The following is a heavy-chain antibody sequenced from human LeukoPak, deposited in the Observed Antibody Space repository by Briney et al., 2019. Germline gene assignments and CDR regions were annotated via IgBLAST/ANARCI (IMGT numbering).Heavy chain of an antibody. D-gene: IGHD6-19*01. Sequence: GGSLRLSCAASGFTFSSYAMSWVRQAPGKGLEWVSAISGSGGSTYYADSVKGRFTISRDNSKNTLYLQMNSLRAEDTAVYYCAKRGIRDSSGWYASYYYYMDVWGKGTTVTVSS. J-gene: IGHJ6*03. V-gene: IGHV3-23*01. CDR2: ISGSGGST. CDR1: GFTFSSYA. CDR3: AKRGIRDSSGWYASYYYYMDV.